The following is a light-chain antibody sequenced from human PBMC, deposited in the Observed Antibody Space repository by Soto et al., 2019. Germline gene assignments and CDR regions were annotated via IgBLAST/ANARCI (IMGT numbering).Light chain of an antibody. Sequence: EIVLTQSPATLSLSPGERATLSCRASQSVSRYVAWYQQKVGQAPRLLIFDASTRATGIPARFSGRASGTDFTLTISSLEPEDFAVYYCQQRSTSPYTFGQGTKVDIK. CDR2: DAS. CDR3: QQRSTSPYT. J-gene: IGKJ2*01. V-gene: IGKV3-11*01. CDR1: QSVSRY.